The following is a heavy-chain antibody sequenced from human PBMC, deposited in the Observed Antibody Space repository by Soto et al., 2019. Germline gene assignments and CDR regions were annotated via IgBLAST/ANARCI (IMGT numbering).Heavy chain of an antibody. CDR3: ARDFGDNWNYASRVYYYYYGMDV. V-gene: IGHV1-69*13. J-gene: IGHJ6*02. CDR1: GGTFSRYA. D-gene: IGHD1-7*01. CDR2: IIPIFGTA. Sequence: AVKVSCKACGGTFSRYAISWVRQAPGQGLEWMGGIIPIFGTANYAQKFQGRVTITADESTSTAYMELSSLRSEDTAVYYCARDFGDNWNYASRVYYYYYGMDVWGQGTTVTVSS.